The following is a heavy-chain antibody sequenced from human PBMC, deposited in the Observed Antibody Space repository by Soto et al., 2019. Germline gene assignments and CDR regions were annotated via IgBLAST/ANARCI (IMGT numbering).Heavy chain of an antibody. CDR1: GYTFTCYY. V-gene: IGHV1-46*01. D-gene: IGHD5-12*01. CDR2: INPSGVST. Sequence: GASVEVSCKESGYTFTCYYMHWVQQAPGQGLEWMGIINPSGVSTSYAQKFQGRVTMTRDTSTSTVYMELSSLRSEDTAVYNCARAPMATIFPHFDYWGQGTLVPVYS. CDR3: ARAPMATIFPHFDY. J-gene: IGHJ4*02.